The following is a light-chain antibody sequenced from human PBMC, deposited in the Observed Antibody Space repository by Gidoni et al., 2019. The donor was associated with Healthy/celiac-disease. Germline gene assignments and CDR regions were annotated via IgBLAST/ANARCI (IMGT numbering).Light chain of an antibody. CDR2: DVS. J-gene: IGLJ1*01. CDR1: SSDVGGYNY. V-gene: IGLV2-14*03. CDR3: SSYKSSSTSYV. Sequence: QSALTQPASVSGSPGQSITISCTGTSSDVGGYNYVSWYQQHPGKAPKLMIYDVSNRPSGVSNRFSGSKYGNTASLTISGLQAEDEADYYCSSYKSSSTSYVFGTGNKVTVL.